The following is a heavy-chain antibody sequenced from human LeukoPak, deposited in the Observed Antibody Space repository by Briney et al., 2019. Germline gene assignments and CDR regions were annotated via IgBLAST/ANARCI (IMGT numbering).Heavy chain of an antibody. D-gene: IGHD6-6*01. V-gene: IGHV4-39*01. CDR3: ARRIAARQDFDY. J-gene: IGHJ4*02. CDR1: SGSISSSSYY. Sequence: SETLSLTCTVSSGSISSSSYYWGWIRQPPGKGLEWIGSIYYSGSTYYNPSLKGRVTISVDTSKNQFSLELSSVTAADTAVYYCARRIAARQDFDYWGQGTLVTVSS. CDR2: IYYSGST.